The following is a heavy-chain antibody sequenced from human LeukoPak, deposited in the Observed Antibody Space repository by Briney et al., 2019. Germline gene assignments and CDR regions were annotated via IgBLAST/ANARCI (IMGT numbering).Heavy chain of an antibody. D-gene: IGHD5-18*01. V-gene: IGHV1-69*05. Sequence: SVKVSCKASGGTFSSYAINWVRQAPGQGLEWMGRINPIFGTANYAQKFQGRVTITTDESTSTAYMELSSLRSEDTAVYYCAHRDTAIVYWGQGTLVTVSS. J-gene: IGHJ4*02. CDR2: INPIFGTA. CDR1: GGTFSSYA. CDR3: AHRDTAIVY.